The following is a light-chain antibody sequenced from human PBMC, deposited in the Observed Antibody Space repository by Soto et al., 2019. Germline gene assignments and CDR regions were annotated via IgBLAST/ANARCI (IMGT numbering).Light chain of an antibody. CDR1: QSVSSSY. CDR3: QQYGSSPVT. J-gene: IGKJ4*01. Sequence: EIVLRQSPGTLSLSPGERATLSCRASQSVSSSYLAWYQQKPGQAPRLLIYGASSRATGIPDRFSGSGSGTDFTLTISRLAPEDFAVYYCQQYGSSPVTFGGGTRVEIK. CDR2: GAS. V-gene: IGKV3-20*01.